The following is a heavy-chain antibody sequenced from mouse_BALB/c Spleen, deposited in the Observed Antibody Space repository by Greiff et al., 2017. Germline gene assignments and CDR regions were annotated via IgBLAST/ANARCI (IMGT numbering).Heavy chain of an antibody. CDR1: GFTFSGYA. CDR3: ARGDPDY. Sequence: DVMLVESGGGLVKPGGSLKLSCAASGFTFSGYAMSWVRQTPEKRLEWVASISSGGSTYYPDSVKGRFTISRDNARNILYLQMSSLRSEDTAMYYCARGDPDYWGQGTTLTVSS. J-gene: IGHJ2*01. V-gene: IGHV5-6-5*01. CDR2: ISSGGST.